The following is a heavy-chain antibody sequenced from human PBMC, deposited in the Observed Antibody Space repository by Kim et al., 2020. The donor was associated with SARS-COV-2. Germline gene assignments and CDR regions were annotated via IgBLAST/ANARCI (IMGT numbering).Heavy chain of an antibody. CDR2: ISDSGGRQ. J-gene: IGHJ4*02. V-gene: IGHV3-23*01. Sequence: ISDSGGRQHYAASVKGRLTISRDNSKGTLFLQMNSLRAEDAAVYYCEASDYWGQGSLVTVSS. CDR3: EASDY.